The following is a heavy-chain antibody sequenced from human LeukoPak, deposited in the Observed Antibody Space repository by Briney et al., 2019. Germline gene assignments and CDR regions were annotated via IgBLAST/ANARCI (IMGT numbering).Heavy chain of an antibody. D-gene: IGHD4-23*01. J-gene: IGHJ4*02. CDR1: GFTVSGHY. V-gene: IGHV3-66*01. CDR2: IHTDGST. Sequence: GGSLRLSCAASGFTVSGHYMNWVRQAPGKGLDWVSVIHTDGSTYYADSVKGRFTISRDNSKNTMFLQMNTLRAEDTAVYYCARDRPYGGRGDFDYWGQGTLVTVSS. CDR3: ARDRPYGGRGDFDY.